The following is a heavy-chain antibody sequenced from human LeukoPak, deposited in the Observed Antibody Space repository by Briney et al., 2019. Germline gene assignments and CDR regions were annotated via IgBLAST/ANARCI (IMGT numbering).Heavy chain of an antibody. V-gene: IGHV4-34*01. J-gene: IGHJ6*03. CDR2: INHSENT. Sequence: SETLSLTCAVYGGSFSGYYWSWIRQPPGKGLEWIGEINHSENTNYNPSLKSRVTISIDTSKNQFSLKLSSVTAADTAVYYCARDFEYSYGYYYYYYMDVWGKGTTVTVSS. D-gene: IGHD5-18*01. CDR1: GGSFSGYY. CDR3: ARDFEYSYGYYYYYYMDV.